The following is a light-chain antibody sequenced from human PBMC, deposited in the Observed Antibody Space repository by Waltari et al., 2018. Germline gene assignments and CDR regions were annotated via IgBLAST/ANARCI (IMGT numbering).Light chain of an antibody. CDR1: GGHSSNV. J-gene: IGLJ3*02. Sequence: QLVLTQSPSASASLGASVKLTCTLSGGHSSNVIAWHQQQPEKGPRYLMKVNSEGRHSKGDDIPDRFSGSSSGAERYLTISSVQSEDEADYYCQTGGHGTWVFGGGTKLTVL. CDR3: QTGGHGTWV. CDR2: VNSEGRH. V-gene: IGLV4-69*01.